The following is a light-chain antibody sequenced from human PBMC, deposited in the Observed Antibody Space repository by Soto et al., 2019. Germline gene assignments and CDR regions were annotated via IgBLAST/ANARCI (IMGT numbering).Light chain of an antibody. J-gene: IGKJ1*01. CDR3: QQYYTTPRT. CDR1: QSVLYSSNNKNY. CDR2: WAS. V-gene: IGKV4-1*01. Sequence: DIVMTQSPDSLAVSLGERATINCKSSQSVLYSSNNKNYLAWYQQKPGQPPKVLIYWASTRESGVPDRFSGSGSATDFTLTISSLQAEDVAVYYCQQYYTTPRTFGQGTKVDIK.